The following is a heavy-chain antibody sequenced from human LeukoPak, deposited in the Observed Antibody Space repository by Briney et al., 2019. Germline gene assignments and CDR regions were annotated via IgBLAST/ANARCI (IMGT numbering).Heavy chain of an antibody. CDR1: GFTFSSYW. D-gene: IGHD2-15*01. CDR3: ASLDGNAWWHY. CDR2: IKQDGSEK. J-gene: IGHJ4*02. V-gene: IGHV3-7*01. Sequence: GGSLRLSCAASGFTFSSYWMSWVRKAPGKGLEWVANIKQDGSEKYYVDSVKGRFTISRDNAKNSLYLQMNSLRAEDTAVYYCASLDGNAWWHYWGQGTLVTVSS.